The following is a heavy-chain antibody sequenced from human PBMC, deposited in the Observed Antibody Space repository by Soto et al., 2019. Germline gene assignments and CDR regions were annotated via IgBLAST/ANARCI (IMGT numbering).Heavy chain of an antibody. Sequence: QVQLVESGGGLVKPGGSLRLSCAASGFTFSDYYMSWIRQAPGKGLEWVSYISTSGTTIYYADSVKGRFIISGNNAKKSLYLQLNSLRDEDTAVYYCARDLALRANDYFYYWGQGTLVTVSS. J-gene: IGHJ4*02. V-gene: IGHV3-11*01. CDR2: ISTSGTTI. CDR3: ARDLALRANDYFYY. CDR1: GFTFSDYY.